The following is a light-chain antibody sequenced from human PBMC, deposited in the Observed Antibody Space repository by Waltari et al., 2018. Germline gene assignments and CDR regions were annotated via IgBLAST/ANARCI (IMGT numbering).Light chain of an antibody. Sequence: QSVLTPPASVSGSPGQSTTIPCTGTTSDVGDSDLVSWYQQHPGKAPKLLICEVIKRPSGVSSRFSGSKSGNTASLTISGLQAEDEADYYCCSYAGRGTYVFGSGTKVTVL. V-gene: IGLV2-23*02. J-gene: IGLJ1*01. CDR3: CSYAGRGTYV. CDR2: EVI. CDR1: TSDVGDSDL.